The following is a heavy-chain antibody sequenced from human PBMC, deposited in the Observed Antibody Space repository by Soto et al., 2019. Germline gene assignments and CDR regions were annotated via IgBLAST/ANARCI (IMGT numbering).Heavy chain of an antibody. V-gene: IGHV4-39*01. CDR2: VYYSGGA. CDR3: LRVVGAATRHTDSDS. CDR1: GGYIDNSHSF. D-gene: IGHD2-15*01. J-gene: IGHJ4*02. Sequence: PSETLSLTCDVSGGYIDNSHSFWGWVRQPPGKGLEFIGSVYYSGGAYYSPSLKSRVTVSVDTSKNQLSLRVNSVTAADTAVYYCLRVVGAATRHTDSDSWGQGILVTVS.